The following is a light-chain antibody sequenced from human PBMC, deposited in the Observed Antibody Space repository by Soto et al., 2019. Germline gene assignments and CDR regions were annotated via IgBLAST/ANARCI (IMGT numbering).Light chain of an antibody. Sequence: EIVMTQSPATLSVSPGERATLSCRASQSVSSNLAWYQQKPGQAPRLLIYGASTRATGVPARFSGSGSGTEFTLPISSLQSEDFAVYYCQQYSDWPLSFGGGTKGEIK. V-gene: IGKV3-15*01. CDR2: GAS. CDR1: QSVSSN. CDR3: QQYSDWPLS. J-gene: IGKJ4*01.